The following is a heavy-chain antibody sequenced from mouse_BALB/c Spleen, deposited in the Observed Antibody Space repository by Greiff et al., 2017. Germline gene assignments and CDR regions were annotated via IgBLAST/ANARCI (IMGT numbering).Heavy chain of an antibody. CDR3: ARTRWSYYFDY. D-gene: IGHD2-3*01. J-gene: IGHJ2*01. Sequence: DVHLVESGGGLVQPGGSRKLSCAASGFTFSSFGMHWVRQAPEKGLEWVAYISSGSSTIYYADTVKGRFTISRDNPKNTLFLQMTSLRSEDTAMYYCARTRWSYYFDYWGQGTTLTVSS. CDR2: ISSGSSTI. V-gene: IGHV5-17*02. CDR1: GFTFSSFG.